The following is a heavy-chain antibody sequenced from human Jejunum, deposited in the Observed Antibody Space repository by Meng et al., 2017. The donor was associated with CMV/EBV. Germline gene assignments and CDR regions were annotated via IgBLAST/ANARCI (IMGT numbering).Heavy chain of an antibody. V-gene: IGHV1-69*01. CDR2: IIPMFATA. Sequence: SFVISWVRQAPGQGPEWMGGIIPMFATAKYSQKFQGRDTITADESTSTAYMEVSSLRPEDTAVYYCAKDIRGSGLFDHYYGLDVWGQGTTVTVSS. CDR1: SFV. CDR3: AKDIRGSGLFDHYYGLDV. D-gene: IGHD3-3*01. J-gene: IGHJ6*02.